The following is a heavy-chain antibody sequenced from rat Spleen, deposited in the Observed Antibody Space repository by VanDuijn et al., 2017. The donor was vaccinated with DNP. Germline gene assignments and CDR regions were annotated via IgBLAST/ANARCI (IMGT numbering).Heavy chain of an antibody. D-gene: IGHD1-1*01. CDR2: ISCDGST. J-gene: IGHJ4*01. CDR1: RITFSDHN. Sequence: EVQLVESGGGLVQPGRSLKLSCAVSRITFSDHNMAWVRQAPKKGLEWVATISCDGSTYYRDYVKGRFTISRENAKSTLYLQMNSLRAEDTATYYCTRHGLLGYYVMDAWGQGASVTVSS. CDR3: TRHGLLGYYVMDA. V-gene: IGHV5-7*01.